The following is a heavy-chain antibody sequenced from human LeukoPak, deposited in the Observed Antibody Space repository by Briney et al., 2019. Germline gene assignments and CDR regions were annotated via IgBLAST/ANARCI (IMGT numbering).Heavy chain of an antibody. CDR1: GGSISSYY. CDR2: IYYSGST. V-gene: IGHV4-59*01. D-gene: IGHD6-6*01. CDR3: ARVSSSSDFDY. Sequence: SATLSLTCTVSGGSISSYYWSWIRQPPGKGLEWIGYIYYSGSTNYNPSLKSRVTISVDTSKNQFSLKLSSVTAADTAVYYCARVSSSSDFDYWGQGTLVTVSS. J-gene: IGHJ4*02.